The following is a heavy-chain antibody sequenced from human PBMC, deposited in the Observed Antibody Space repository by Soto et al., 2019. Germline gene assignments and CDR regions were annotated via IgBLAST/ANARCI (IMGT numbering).Heavy chain of an antibody. V-gene: IGHV1-69*12. J-gene: IGHJ5*02. D-gene: IGHD1-7*01. CDR2: IIPIFGTA. CDR3: ARQLELRVAWFDP. Sequence: QVQLVQSGAEVKKPGSSVKVSCKASGGTFSSYAISWVRQAPGQGLEWMGGIIPIFGTANYAQKFQGRVTSTADESTSTADMELSSLRSEDTAVYYCARQLELRVAWFDPWGQGTLVTVSS. CDR1: GGTFSSYA.